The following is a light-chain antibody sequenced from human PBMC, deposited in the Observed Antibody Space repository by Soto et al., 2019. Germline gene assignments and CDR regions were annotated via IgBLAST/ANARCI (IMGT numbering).Light chain of an antibody. V-gene: IGKV3-20*01. CDR1: QSVSSSY. CDR2: GAS. CDR3: QQHLTSPKT. Sequence: EIVLTQSPGTLSLSPGERATLSCRASQSVSSSYLAWYQQKPAQAPRLLIYGASRRAPGIPERFSGSGSGTDFTLTISRLEPEDFAVYYCQQHLTSPKTFGQGTKVDVK. J-gene: IGKJ1*01.